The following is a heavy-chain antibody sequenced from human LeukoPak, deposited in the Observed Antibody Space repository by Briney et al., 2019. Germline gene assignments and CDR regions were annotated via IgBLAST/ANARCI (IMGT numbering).Heavy chain of an antibody. D-gene: IGHD3-9*01. CDR3: ARGDVGLYFK. Sequence: SETLSLTCTVSGGSISTTTYSWSWIRQPPEKGLEWIGYIYSSGSTYYNPSLKSRVTISVDTSKNQFSLKLSSVTAADTAVYYCARGDVGLYFKWGQGTLVTVSS. V-gene: IGHV4-61*05. J-gene: IGHJ4*02. CDR2: IYSSGST. CDR1: GGSISTTTYS.